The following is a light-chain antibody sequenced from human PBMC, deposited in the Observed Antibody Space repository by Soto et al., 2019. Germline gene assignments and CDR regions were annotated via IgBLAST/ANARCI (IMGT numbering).Light chain of an antibody. CDR3: QQYGSSGT. J-gene: IGKJ1*01. Sequence: EMVMTQSPAALSVSPGGRATLSSRASQSVSNNYLAWYQQKPGQAPRLLIYGASNRATGIPDRFSGSGSGTDFTLTISRLEPEDFAVYYCQQYGSSGTFGQGTKVDIK. V-gene: IGKV3-20*01. CDR1: QSVSNNY. CDR2: GAS.